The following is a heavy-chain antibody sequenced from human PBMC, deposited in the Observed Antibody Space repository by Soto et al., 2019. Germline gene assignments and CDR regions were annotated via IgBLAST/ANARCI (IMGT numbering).Heavy chain of an antibody. J-gene: IGHJ4*02. Sequence: EVQLVQSGAEVKKPGESLRISCQGSGYSFTSSWISWVRQMPGEGLEGMGRIDPSDSYINYSPSFQGRVTISADKSISTAYLQWSSLKASDTAMYYCARRRSSSSFFYDSWGQGPLVTVSS. D-gene: IGHD6-6*01. CDR1: GYSFTSSW. CDR3: ARRRSSSSFFYDS. CDR2: IDPSDSYI. V-gene: IGHV5-10-1*03.